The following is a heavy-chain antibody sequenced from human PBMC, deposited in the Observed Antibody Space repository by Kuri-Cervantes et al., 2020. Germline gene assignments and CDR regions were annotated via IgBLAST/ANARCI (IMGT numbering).Heavy chain of an antibody. CDR2: ISYSGST. CDR1: GFSLSNARMG. Sequence: SGPTLVKPTETLTLTCTVSGFSLSNARMGVSWIRQPPGKALEWIGDISYSGSTNYNPSLKSRVTISLDTSKTHFSLRLNFVTAADTAVYYCARVFALNRHREGITFDIWGQGALVTVSS. CDR3: ARVFALNRHREGITFDI. J-gene: IGHJ3*02. V-gene: IGHV4-61*03. D-gene: IGHD1-26*01.